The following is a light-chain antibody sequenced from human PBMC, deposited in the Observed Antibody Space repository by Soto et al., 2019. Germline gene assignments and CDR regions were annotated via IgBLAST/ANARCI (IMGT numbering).Light chain of an antibody. CDR2: GTS. CDR1: QGIGTF. V-gene: IGKV1-17*03. CDR3: LQHAGYPFT. J-gene: IGKJ4*01. Sequence: DIQMTQSPSAMSASVGDRVTITCRASQGIGTFLTWFQQKPGRVPKRLIYGTSSLQNGVTARFIATGSGTEFTLTINSLQTEDFATYYCLQHAGYPFTFGGGTRVEVK.